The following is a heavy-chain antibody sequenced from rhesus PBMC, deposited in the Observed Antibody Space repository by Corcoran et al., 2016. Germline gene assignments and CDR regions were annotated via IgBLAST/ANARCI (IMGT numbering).Heavy chain of an antibody. CDR2: IYGSSTST. D-gene: IGHD3-3*01. Sequence: QVQPQESGPGVVKPSETLSLTCAVSGGSISHSYRWSWIRQPPGKGLEWTGYIYGSSTSTNYNPSLKSRVTISKDTSKNQFSLKLSSVTAADTAVYYCARDEGGDIWTGYYSYFDYWGQGVLVTVSS. CDR1: GGSISHSYR. CDR3: ARDEGGDIWTGYYSYFDY. J-gene: IGHJ4*01. V-gene: IGHV4S10*01.